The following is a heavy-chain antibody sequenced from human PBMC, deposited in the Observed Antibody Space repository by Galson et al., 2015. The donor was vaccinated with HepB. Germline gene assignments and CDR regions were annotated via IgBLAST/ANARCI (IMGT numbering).Heavy chain of an antibody. CDR2: LSGSGTST. CDR1: GFTFSTYA. D-gene: IGHD3-3*01. J-gene: IGHJ4*02. Sequence: SLRLSCAASGFTFSTYAMSWVRRAPGKGLEWVSGLSGSGTSTYYADSVKGRFTISRDNSKNTLYLQMNSLRAEDTAVYYCARVPHYDFWSGYYPHFEYWGQGTLVTVSS. V-gene: IGHV3-23*01. CDR3: ARVPHYDFWSGYYPHFEY.